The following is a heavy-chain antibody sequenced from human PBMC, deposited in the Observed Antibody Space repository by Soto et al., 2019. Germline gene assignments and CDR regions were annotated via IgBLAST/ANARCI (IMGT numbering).Heavy chain of an antibody. D-gene: IGHD3-22*01. CDR2: IYYSGST. V-gene: IGHV4-31*03. CDR1: GGSISSGGYY. Sequence: PSETLSLTCTVSGGSISSGGYYWSWIRQHPGKGLEWIGYIYYSGSTYYNPSLKSRVTISVDTSKNQFSLKLSSVTAADTAVYYCARAGGYDSSSYGRARFDPWGQGTLVTVSS. J-gene: IGHJ5*02. CDR3: ARAGGYDSSSYGRARFDP.